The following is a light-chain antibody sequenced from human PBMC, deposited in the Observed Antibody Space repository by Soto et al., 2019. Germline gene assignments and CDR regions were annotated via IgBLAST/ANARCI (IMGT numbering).Light chain of an antibody. CDR3: QQRYNWPIT. CDR1: ESVASNY. V-gene: IGKV3D-20*02. J-gene: IGKJ5*01. Sequence: EIVLTQSPGTLSLSPGERATLSCRASESVASNYLAWYQHKPGQAPRLLFFGASNRATGIPDRFSGSGSGTDFTLTISSLEPEDFAVYYCQQRYNWPITFGQGTRLEIK. CDR2: GAS.